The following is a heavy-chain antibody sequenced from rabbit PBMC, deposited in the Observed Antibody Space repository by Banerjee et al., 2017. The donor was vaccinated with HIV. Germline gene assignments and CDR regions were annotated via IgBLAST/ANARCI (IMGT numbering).Heavy chain of an antibody. Sequence: QEQLVESGGGLVQPEGSLTLTCTASGFSFSSYYYMCWVRQAPGKGLELIACIYTSSGSTYYASWAKDRFTISKTSSTTVTLQMTSLTAADTATYFCARGYYSNTWRYYFNLWGQGTLVTVS. J-gene: IGHJ4*01. V-gene: IGHV1S45*01. CDR3: ARGYYSNTWRYYFNL. CDR1: GFSFSSYYY. D-gene: IGHD4-1*01. CDR2: IYTSSGST.